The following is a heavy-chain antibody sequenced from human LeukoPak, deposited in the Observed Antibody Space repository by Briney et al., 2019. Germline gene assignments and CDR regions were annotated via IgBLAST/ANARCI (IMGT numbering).Heavy chain of an antibody. CDR2: IYSSGST. V-gene: IGHV4-4*07. Sequence: SETLSLTCSVSGGSISSYYWSWIRQPAGKGLEWIGRIYSSGSTNYNPSLKSRVTMSVGTSKNQFSLKVNSVTAADTAVYYCARDPYGSASYYYFDSWGQGTLVTVSS. J-gene: IGHJ4*02. CDR3: ARDPYGSASYYYFDS. CDR1: GGSISSYY. D-gene: IGHD3-10*01.